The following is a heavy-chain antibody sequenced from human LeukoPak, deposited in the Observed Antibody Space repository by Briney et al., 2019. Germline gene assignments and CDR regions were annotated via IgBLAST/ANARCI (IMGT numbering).Heavy chain of an antibody. V-gene: IGHV3-43*01. Sequence: GGSLRLSCAASGFTFEEYTMHWVRQAPGKTLEWVSLNWQGTTYYRDSLKGRFTISRDNSKDSLYLQINTLRSEDTAFYYCVKDLSYESSGSVFEYWGQGTLVTVSS. CDR3: VKDLSYESSGSVFEY. D-gene: IGHD3-22*01. CDR1: GFTFEEYT. J-gene: IGHJ4*02. CDR2: NWQGTT.